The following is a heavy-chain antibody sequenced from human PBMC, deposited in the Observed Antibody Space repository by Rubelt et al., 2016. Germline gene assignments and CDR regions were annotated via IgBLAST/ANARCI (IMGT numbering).Heavy chain of an antibody. CDR2: IYYIGST. D-gene: IGHD6-13*01. J-gene: IGHJ4*02. Sequence: QMQLQESGPGLVKPPETLSLTCTVSGGSISNYYWSWIRQPPGKGLEWLGYIYYIGSTNYNPSLKRRVTISVDTSKNQFSLKLGSVTAADTAVDYCARRFEYSSSWYGDYYFDSWGQGTLVTVSS. V-gene: IGHV4-59*12. CDR1: GGSISNYY. CDR3: ARRFEYSSSWYGDYYFDS.